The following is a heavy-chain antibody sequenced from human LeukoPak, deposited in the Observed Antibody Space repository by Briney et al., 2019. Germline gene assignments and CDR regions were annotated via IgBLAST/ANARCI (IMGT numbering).Heavy chain of an antibody. CDR1: GYSISSAYY. Sequence: SETLSLTCTVSGYSISSAYYWGWIRQPPGKGLEWIGIIYHAGGTSYDPSLESRVTISLDTSKNQFSLKLTSVTAADTAVYYCARSTAVPSYYYGMDVWGQGTTVTVSS. CDR3: ARSTAVPSYYYGMDV. CDR2: IYHAGGT. J-gene: IGHJ6*02. V-gene: IGHV4-38-2*02. D-gene: IGHD2-2*01.